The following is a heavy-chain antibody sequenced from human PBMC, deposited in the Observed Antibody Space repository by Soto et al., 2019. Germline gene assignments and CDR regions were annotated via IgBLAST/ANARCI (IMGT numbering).Heavy chain of an antibody. CDR2: ISSSGSTI. D-gene: IGHD3-3*01. J-gene: IGHJ6*03. Sequence: GGSLRLSCAASGFTFSDYYMSWIRQAPGKGLEWVSYISSSGSTIYYADSVKGRFTISRDNAKNSLYLQMNSLRAEDTAVYYCARDWADFWSGRYYYYMDVWGKGTTVTVSS. V-gene: IGHV3-11*01. CDR1: GFTFSDYY. CDR3: ARDWADFWSGRYYYYMDV.